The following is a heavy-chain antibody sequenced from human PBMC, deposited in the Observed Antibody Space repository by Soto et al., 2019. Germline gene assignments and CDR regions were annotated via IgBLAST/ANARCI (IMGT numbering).Heavy chain of an antibody. CDR1: GFTFSSFA. D-gene: IGHD3-10*01. V-gene: IGHV3-48*01. J-gene: IGHJ4*02. CDR3: ARASPYGSGTYRHFDY. CDR2: ISSSSNTI. Sequence: EGQLVESGGDLVQPGGSLRLSCAASGFTFSSFAMNWVRQAPGKGLEWVSYISSSSNTIYYADSVKGRFTTSRDNAKNSLSLQMNSLRVEDTAVYYCARASPYGSGTYRHFDYWGQGTLVTVSS.